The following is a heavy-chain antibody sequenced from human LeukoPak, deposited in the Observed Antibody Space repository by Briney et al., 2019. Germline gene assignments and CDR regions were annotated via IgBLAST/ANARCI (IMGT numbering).Heavy chain of an antibody. Sequence: GGSLRLSCAASGFTFSSYAMSWVRQAPGKGLEWVSAISGSGGSTYYADSVKGRFTISRDNSKNTLYLQMNSLRAEDTALYYCARGRGWELLEDAFDIWGQGTMVTVSS. CDR2: ISGSGGST. CDR1: GFTFSSYA. J-gene: IGHJ3*02. D-gene: IGHD1-26*01. CDR3: ARGRGWELLEDAFDI. V-gene: IGHV3-23*01.